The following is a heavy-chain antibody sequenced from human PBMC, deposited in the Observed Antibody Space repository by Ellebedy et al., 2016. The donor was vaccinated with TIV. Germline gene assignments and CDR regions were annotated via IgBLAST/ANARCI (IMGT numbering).Heavy chain of an antibody. CDR3: AKRYCSGGSCYFDY. J-gene: IGHJ4*02. D-gene: IGHD2-15*01. CDR2: ISWNSGSI. Sequence: GGSLRLSCAASGFTFDDYAVHWVRQAPGKGLEWVSGISWNSGSIGYADSVKGRFTMSRENAKNSLYLQMNSLRAEDTALYYCAKRYCSGGSCYFDYWGQGTLVTVSS. V-gene: IGHV3-9*01. CDR1: GFTFDDYA.